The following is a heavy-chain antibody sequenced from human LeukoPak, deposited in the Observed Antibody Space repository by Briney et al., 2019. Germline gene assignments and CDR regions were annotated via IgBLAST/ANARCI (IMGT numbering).Heavy chain of an antibody. J-gene: IGHJ4*02. CDR3: ARGAAAYSSGPLDF. Sequence: GASVKVSCKASGYTFNDYYMHWVRLAPGQGLEWMGWINPNRGGTDYAQKFQDRVTMTRDTSISTVYMELNRLRSDDTAVYYCARGAAAYSSGPLDFWGQGTLVTVSS. D-gene: IGHD6-19*01. CDR2: INPNRGGT. CDR1: GYTFNDYY. V-gene: IGHV1-2*02.